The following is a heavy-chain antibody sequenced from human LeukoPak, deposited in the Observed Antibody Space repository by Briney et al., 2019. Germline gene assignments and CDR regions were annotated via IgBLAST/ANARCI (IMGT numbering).Heavy chain of an antibody. J-gene: IGHJ3*02. CDR1: GGSISSYY. D-gene: IGHD4-23*01. CDR3: ARWDDYGGNSKRAFDI. CDR2: IYYSGST. Sequence: PSETLSLTCTVSGGSISSYYWGWIRQPPGKGLEWIGYIYYSGSTNYNPSLKSRVTISVDTSKNQFSLKLSSVTAADTAVYYCARWDDYGGNSKRAFDIWGQGTMVTVSS. V-gene: IGHV4-59*01.